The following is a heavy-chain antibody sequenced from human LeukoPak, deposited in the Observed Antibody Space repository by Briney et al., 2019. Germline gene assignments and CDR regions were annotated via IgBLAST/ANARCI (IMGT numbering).Heavy chain of an antibody. CDR2: ISGSGGST. CDR1: GFTFSSYA. CDR3: AKVAMGIDAFDI. Sequence: GGSLRLSCAATGFTFSSYAMSRVRQAPGKGLEWVSAISGSGGSTYYADSVKGRFTISRDNSKNTLYLQMNSLRAEDTAVYYCAKVAMGIDAFDIWGQGTMVTVSS. J-gene: IGHJ3*02. V-gene: IGHV3-23*01. D-gene: IGHD5-18*01.